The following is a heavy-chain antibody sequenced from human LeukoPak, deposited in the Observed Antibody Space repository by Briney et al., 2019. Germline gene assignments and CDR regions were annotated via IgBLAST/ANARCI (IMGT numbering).Heavy chain of an antibody. Sequence: VASVKVSCKASGYTFTSYYMHWVRQAPGQGLKWMGIINPSGGSTSYAQKFQGRVTMTRDTSTSTVYMELSSLRSEDTAVYYCARGRVVVVAATNWFDPWGQGTLVTVSS. CDR3: ARGRVVVVAATNWFDP. J-gene: IGHJ5*02. D-gene: IGHD2-15*01. CDR1: GYTFTSYY. CDR2: INPSGGST. V-gene: IGHV1-46*01.